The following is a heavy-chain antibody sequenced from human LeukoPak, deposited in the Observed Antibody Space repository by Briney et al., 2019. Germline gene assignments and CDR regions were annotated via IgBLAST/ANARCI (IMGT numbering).Heavy chain of an antibody. V-gene: IGHV3-30-3*02. CDR2: ISYDGSNK. D-gene: IGHD3-22*01. CDR3: AKYYYDSSGNQDAFDI. CDR1: GFTFSSYA. Sequence: PGGSLRLSCAASGFTFSSYAMHWVRQAPGKGLEWVAVISYDGSNKYYADSVKGRFTISRDNSKNTLYLQMNSLRAEDTAVYYCAKYYYDSSGNQDAFDIWGQGTMVTVSS. J-gene: IGHJ3*02.